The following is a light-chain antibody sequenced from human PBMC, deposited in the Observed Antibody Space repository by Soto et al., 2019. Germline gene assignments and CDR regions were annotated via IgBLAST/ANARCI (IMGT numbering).Light chain of an antibody. CDR3: QQSYSTPYT. Sequence: EIVLTQSPATLSLSPGERATLSCRASQSISYYLAWYQQKPGQAPRLLIYDASNRATGIPARFSGSGSGTDFTLTISSLQPEDLATYFCQQSYSTPYTFGLGTNREI. CDR1: QSISYY. CDR2: DAS. J-gene: IGKJ2*01. V-gene: IGKV3-11*01.